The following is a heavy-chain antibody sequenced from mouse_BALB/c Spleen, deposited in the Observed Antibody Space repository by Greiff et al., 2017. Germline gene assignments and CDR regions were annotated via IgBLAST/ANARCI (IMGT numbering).Heavy chain of an antibody. CDR1: GFTFSSYA. Sequence: DVHLVESGGGLVKPGGSLKLSCAASGFTFSSYAMSWVRQTPEKRLEWVASISSGGSTYYPDSVKGRFTISRDNARNILYLQMSSLRSEDTAMYYCARSLFTTVDYFDYWGQGTTLTVSS. CDR2: ISSGGST. D-gene: IGHD1-1*01. V-gene: IGHV5-6-5*01. J-gene: IGHJ2*01. CDR3: ARSLFTTVDYFDY.